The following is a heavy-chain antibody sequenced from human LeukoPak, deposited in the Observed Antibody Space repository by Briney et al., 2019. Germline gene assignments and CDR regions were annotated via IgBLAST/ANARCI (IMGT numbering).Heavy chain of an antibody. Sequence: GGSLRLSCAASGFSFIGYGMHWVRQAPGKGREWVGVISDDGRSKDYADSVKGRFTISRDNSKDTLYLQMNSLRAEDTAVYYCAKRPSDYGDYVSYFDYWGQGTLVTVSS. CDR1: GFSFIGYG. J-gene: IGHJ4*02. V-gene: IGHV3-30*18. D-gene: IGHD4-17*01. CDR3: AKRPSDYGDYVSYFDY. CDR2: ISDDGRSK.